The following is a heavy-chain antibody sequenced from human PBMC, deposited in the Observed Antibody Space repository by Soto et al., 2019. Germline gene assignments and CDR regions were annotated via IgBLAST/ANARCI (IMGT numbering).Heavy chain of an antibody. J-gene: IGHJ6*03. CDR1: RLSVISYY. CDR2: INHSGST. CDR3: ARAFAHYYMDV. Sequence: SATLALTCVLDRLSVISYYWSWIRQPPGKGLEWIGEINHSGSTNYNPSLKSRVTISVDTSKNQFSLKLSSVTAADTAVYYCARAFAHYYMDVWGKGTTVT. V-gene: IGHV4-34*01.